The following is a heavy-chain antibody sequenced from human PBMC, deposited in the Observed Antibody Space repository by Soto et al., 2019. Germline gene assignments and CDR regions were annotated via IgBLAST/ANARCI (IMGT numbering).Heavy chain of an antibody. J-gene: IGHJ4*02. CDR2: ARNKVSGYTT. CDR3: ARLMGTSFDL. V-gene: IGHV3-72*01. CDR1: GFTFSDHY. D-gene: IGHD2-8*01. Sequence: QPGGSLRLSCAASGFTFSDHYMDWVRQAPGKGLEWVGRARNKVSGYTTAHAASVEGRFATSRDDSKNSLYLQMSSLKVDDTAVYFCARLMGTSFDLWGQGTLVTVSS.